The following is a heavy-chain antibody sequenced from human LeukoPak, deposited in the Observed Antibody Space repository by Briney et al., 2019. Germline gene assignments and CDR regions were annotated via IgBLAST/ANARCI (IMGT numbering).Heavy chain of an antibody. CDR3: AGDYASGSYRFDY. V-gene: IGHV4-59*01. Sequence: PSETLSLTCTVSGGSISSYYWSWIRQPPGKGLEWIGYIYYSGSTNYNPSLKSRVTISLDTSRNQFSLKLRSVTAADTAVYYCAGDYASGSYRFDYWGQGTLVTVSS. CDR1: GGSISSYY. J-gene: IGHJ4*02. D-gene: IGHD3-10*01. CDR2: IYYSGST.